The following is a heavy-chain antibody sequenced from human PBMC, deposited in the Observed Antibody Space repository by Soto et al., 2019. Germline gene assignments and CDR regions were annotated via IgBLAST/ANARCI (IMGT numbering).Heavy chain of an antibody. D-gene: IGHD1-26*01. CDR3: ARDWIVGTPDY. CDR2: ISYDGSNK. V-gene: IGHV3-30-3*01. CDR1: GFTFSSYP. Sequence: PGGPLRLSCAAPGFTFSSYPMHWVRQAPGKGLEWVAVISYDGSNKYYADSVKGRFTISRDNSENMLYLQMNSRSAEDTAVYYCARDWIVGTPDYWGQGTLVTVSS. J-gene: IGHJ4*02.